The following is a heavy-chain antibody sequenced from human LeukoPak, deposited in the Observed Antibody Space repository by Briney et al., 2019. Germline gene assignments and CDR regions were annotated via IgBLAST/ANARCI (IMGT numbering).Heavy chain of an antibody. CDR3: ARGVAVAGTSLSY. CDR1: GYTFTGYY. V-gene: IGHV1-2*02. CDR2: INPNNGGT. Sequence: EASVKVSCKASGYTFTGYYMHWVRQAPGQGLEWMGWINPNNGGTNYAQKFQGRVTMTRDTSISTAYMELSRLRSDDTAVYYCARGVAVAGTSLSYWGQGTLVTVSS. D-gene: IGHD6-19*01. J-gene: IGHJ4*02.